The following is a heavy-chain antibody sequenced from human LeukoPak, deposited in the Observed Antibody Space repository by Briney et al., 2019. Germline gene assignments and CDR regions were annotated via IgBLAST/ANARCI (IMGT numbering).Heavy chain of an antibody. CDR3: ARGKRGKGLKKYYYDSSGYWPIDY. CDR1: GGSFSGYY. D-gene: IGHD3-22*01. CDR2: INHSGST. V-gene: IGHV4-34*01. J-gene: IGHJ4*02. Sequence: SETLSLTCAVYGGSFSGYYWSWIRQPPGKGLEWIGEINHSGSTNYNPSLKSRVTISVDTSKNQFSLKLSSVTAADTAVYYCARGKRGKGLKKYYYDSSGYWPIDYWGQGTLVIVSS.